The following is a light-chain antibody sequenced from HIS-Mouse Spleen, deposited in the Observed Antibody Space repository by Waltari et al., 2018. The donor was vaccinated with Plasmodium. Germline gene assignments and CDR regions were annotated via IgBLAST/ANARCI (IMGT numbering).Light chain of an antibody. CDR3: QQYYSFPLT. V-gene: IGKV1D-8*02. CDR1: QGISSY. CDR2: AAS. Sequence: ASWLTQSPSLPSASTRDRVPLSCRMTQGISSYLAGYKQRPGKAPELLIYAASTLHSGVPSRFSGSGSGTDFTLTISCLQSEDFATYYCQQYYSFPLTFGPGTKVDIK. J-gene: IGKJ3*01.